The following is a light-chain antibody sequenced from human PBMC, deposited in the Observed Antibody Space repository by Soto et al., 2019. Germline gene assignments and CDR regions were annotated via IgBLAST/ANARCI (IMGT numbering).Light chain of an antibody. J-gene: IGKJ2*01. CDR1: QGISSA. Sequence: AIQLTQSPSPLSASVGDRVIITCRASQGISSALAWYQQKPGKAPKLLIYDASSLQSGVPSRFSGSGSGTDFTLTIGSLQPEDFATYYCQQFDSYPHTFGQGTKLEIK. CDR2: DAS. V-gene: IGKV1-13*02. CDR3: QQFDSYPHT.